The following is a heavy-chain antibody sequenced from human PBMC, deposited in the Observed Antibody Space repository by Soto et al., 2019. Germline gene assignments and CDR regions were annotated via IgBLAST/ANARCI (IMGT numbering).Heavy chain of an antibody. J-gene: IGHJ6*02. CDR2: IYPGDSDT. CDR3: ARQVIVVVPAAVQNYYYYYGMDV. V-gene: IGHV5-51*01. D-gene: IGHD2-2*01. CDR1: GYSFTSYW. Sequence: EVQLVQSGAEVKKPGESLKISCKGSGYSFTSYWIGWVRQMPGKGLEWMGIIYPGDSDTRYSPSFQGQVTISADKSISTAYLQWSSLKASDTAMYYCARQVIVVVPAAVQNYYYYYGMDVWGQGTTVTVSS.